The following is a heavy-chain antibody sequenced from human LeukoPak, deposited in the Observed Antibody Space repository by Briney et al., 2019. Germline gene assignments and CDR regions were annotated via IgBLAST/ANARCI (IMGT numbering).Heavy chain of an antibody. CDR3: VKSLEYSSGAPGDY. Sequence: PGGSLRLSCSASGFTFTSYAMHWVRQAPGKGLEYLSAISTNGGSTYYADSVKGRFTISRDNSKNTLDLHMGSLRPEDTAVYYCVKSLEYSSGAPGDYWGQGTLVTVSS. D-gene: IGHD6-19*01. CDR1: GFTFTSYA. V-gene: IGHV3-64D*06. CDR2: ISTNGGST. J-gene: IGHJ4*02.